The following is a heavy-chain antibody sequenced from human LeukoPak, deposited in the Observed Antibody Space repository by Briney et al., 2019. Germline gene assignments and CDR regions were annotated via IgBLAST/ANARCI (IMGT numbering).Heavy chain of an antibody. Sequence: ASVKVSCKASGYIFTNYGIHWVRQAPGQRLECMGWINAGNGNIKYSQNFQGRVTFTGDTSASTVYMEFNSLRSEDTAVYYCARDQEGFDYWGQGTLVTVSS. J-gene: IGHJ4*02. CDR3: ARDQEGFDY. CDR1: GYIFTNYG. V-gene: IGHV1-3*01. CDR2: INAGNGNI.